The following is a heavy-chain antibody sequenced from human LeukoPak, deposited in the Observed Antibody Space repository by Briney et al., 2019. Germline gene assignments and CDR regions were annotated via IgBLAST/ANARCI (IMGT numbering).Heavy chain of an antibody. CDR2: IYYSGST. J-gene: IGHJ3*02. D-gene: IGHD4-23*01. CDR3: ARAYITPYAFDI. CDR1: GGSISSYY. V-gene: IGHV4-59*12. Sequence: SETLSLTCTVSGGSISSYYWSWIRQPPGKGLEWIGYIYYSGSTSYNPSLKSRVTISVDTSKNQFSLKLSSVTAADTAVYYCARAYITPYAFDIWGQGTMVTVSS.